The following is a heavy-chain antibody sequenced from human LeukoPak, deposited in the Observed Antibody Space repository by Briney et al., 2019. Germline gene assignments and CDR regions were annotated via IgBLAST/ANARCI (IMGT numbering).Heavy chain of an antibody. V-gene: IGHV4-4*07. CDR2: IYTSEST. CDR3: ARNYYDSSGYYGIDAFDI. CDR1: GGSISSYY. D-gene: IGHD3-22*01. J-gene: IGHJ3*02. Sequence: SETLSLTCTVSGGSISSYYWSWIRQPAGKGLEWIGRIYTSESTNYNPSLKSRVTMSVDTSKNQFSLKLSSVTAADTAVYYCARNYYDSSGYYGIDAFDIWGQGTMVTVSS.